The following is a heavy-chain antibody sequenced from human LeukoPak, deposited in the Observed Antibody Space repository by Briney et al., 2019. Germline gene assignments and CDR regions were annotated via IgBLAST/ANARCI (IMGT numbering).Heavy chain of an antibody. CDR2: IYYSGST. D-gene: IGHD3-10*01. Sequence: SETLSLTCAVYGGSFRGYYWSWIRQPPGKVLECIGYIYYSGSTNYNPSLKSRVTISVDTSKNQFSLKLSSVTAADTAVYYCARDSGIDIWGQGTMVTVSS. V-gene: IGHV4-59*01. CDR1: GGSFRGYY. J-gene: IGHJ3*02. CDR3: ARDSGIDI.